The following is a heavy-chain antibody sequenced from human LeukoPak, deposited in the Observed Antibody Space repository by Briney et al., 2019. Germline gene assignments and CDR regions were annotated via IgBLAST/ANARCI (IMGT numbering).Heavy chain of an antibody. Sequence: SETLSLTCTASGGSISSSSYYWGWIRQPPGKGLEWIGEINHSGSTNYNPSLKSRVTISVDTSKNQFSLKLSSVTAADTAVYYCARGHLSSGLDYWGQGTLVTVSS. J-gene: IGHJ4*02. D-gene: IGHD3-22*01. CDR1: GGSISSSSYY. CDR2: INHSGST. CDR3: ARGHLSSGLDY. V-gene: IGHV4-39*07.